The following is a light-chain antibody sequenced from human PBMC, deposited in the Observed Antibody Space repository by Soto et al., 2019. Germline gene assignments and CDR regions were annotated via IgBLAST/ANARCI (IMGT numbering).Light chain of an antibody. CDR3: LQYNDWPPKQYT. J-gene: IGKJ2*01. V-gene: IGKV3-15*01. CDR2: GAS. Sequence: EIVMTQSPATLSVSPGERVTLSCRASQSVSSDLAWYQYNPGQAPRLLIYGASTRATGTPARFSGSGSGTEFSLSISSLQSEDFAVYSCLQYNDWPPKQYTFGQGTKLEIK. CDR1: QSVSSD.